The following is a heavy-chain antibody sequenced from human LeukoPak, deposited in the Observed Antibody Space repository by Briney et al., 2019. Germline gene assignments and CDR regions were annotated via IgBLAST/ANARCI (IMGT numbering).Heavy chain of an antibody. D-gene: IGHD4-17*01. V-gene: IGHV3-48*03. CDR2: ISSSGSTI. CDR3: ARVGLDYGDEHGGFDY. CDR1: GFTFSSYE. J-gene: IGHJ4*02. Sequence: PGGSLRLSCAASGFTFSSYEMNWVRQAPGKGLEWVSYISSSGSTIYYADSVKGRFTISRDNAKNALYLQMNSLRAEDTAVYYCARVGLDYGDEHGGFDYWGQGTLVTVSS.